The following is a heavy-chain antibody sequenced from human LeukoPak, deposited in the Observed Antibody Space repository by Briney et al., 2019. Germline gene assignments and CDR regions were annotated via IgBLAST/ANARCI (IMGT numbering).Heavy chain of an antibody. D-gene: IGHD2-2*02. CDR2: INSDGSST. CDR1: GFTFSSYW. J-gene: IGHJ5*02. V-gene: IGHV3-74*01. Sequence: PGGSLRLSXAASGFTFSSYWMHWVRQAPGKGLVWVSRINSDGSSTNYADSVKGRFTISRDNAKNTPYLQMNSLRAEDTAMYYCARDCSSSSCYRSGFDPWGQGTLVTVSS. CDR3: ARDCSSSSCYRSGFDP.